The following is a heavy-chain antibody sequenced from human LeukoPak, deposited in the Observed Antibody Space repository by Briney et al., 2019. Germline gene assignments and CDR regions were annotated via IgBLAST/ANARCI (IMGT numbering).Heavy chain of an antibody. CDR1: GFTFSSNG. CDR2: ISGSGGST. CDR3: AKDRGIISDY. V-gene: IGHV3-23*01. J-gene: IGHJ4*02. D-gene: IGHD3-10*01. Sequence: GGSLRLSCAASGFTFSSNGMSWVRQAPGKGLKWVSAISGSGGSTYYADSVKGRFTISRDNSKNTLYLQMNSLRVEDTAVYYCAKDRGIISDYWGQGTLVTASS.